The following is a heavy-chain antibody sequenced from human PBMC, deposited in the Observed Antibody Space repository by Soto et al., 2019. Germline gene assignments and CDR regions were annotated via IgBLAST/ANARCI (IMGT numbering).Heavy chain of an antibody. Sequence: QVQLVQSGAEKKKPGASVKVSCKASGYTFTSYAIDWVRQAPGQRLEWMGWINAGNGNTKYSQKFQGRVTITRHTSASTAYMELSSLRSEDTAVYYCARGFPLWFDTGGQGTLVTVSS. V-gene: IGHV1-3*05. CDR1: GYTFTSYA. CDR3: ARGFPLWFDT. J-gene: IGHJ5*02. D-gene: IGHD3-3*01. CDR2: INAGNGNT.